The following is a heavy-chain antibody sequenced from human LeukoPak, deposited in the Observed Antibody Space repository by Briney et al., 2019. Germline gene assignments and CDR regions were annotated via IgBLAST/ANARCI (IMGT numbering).Heavy chain of an antibody. CDR2: ISAYNGNT. J-gene: IGHJ5*02. CDR3: ARGRAFLYLNRYSSSTGGWFDP. CDR1: GYTFSSYG. V-gene: IGHV1-18*01. D-gene: IGHD6-13*01. Sequence: ASVKASCKASGYTFSSYGISWVRQAPGQGLEWMGWISAYNGNTNYAQKLQGRVTMTTDTSTSTAYMELRSLRSDDTAVYYCARGRAFLYLNRYSSSTGGWFDPWGQGTLVTVSS.